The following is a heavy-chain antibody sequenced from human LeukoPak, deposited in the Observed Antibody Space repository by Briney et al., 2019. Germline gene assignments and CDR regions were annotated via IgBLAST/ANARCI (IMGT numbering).Heavy chain of an antibody. J-gene: IGHJ6*02. CDR2: IYPGDSDT. Sequence: GESLKISCKGSGYSFTSYWIGWVRQMPGKGLEWMGIIYPGDSDTRYSPSFQGQVTISADKSISTAYLQWSSLKAPDTAMYYCARSQRGFWSPYGMDVWGQGTTVTVSS. D-gene: IGHD3-3*01. CDR1: GYSFTSYW. CDR3: ARSQRGFWSPYGMDV. V-gene: IGHV5-51*01.